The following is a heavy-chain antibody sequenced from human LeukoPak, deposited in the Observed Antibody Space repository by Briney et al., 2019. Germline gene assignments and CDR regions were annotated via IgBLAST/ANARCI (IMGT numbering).Heavy chain of an antibody. Sequence: GRSLRLSCAASGFSFSSYSINWVRQAPGKGLEWVAVIWYDGSNKYYADSVKGRFTISRDNSKNTLYLQMNSLRAEDTAVYYCARDRGYSYGYFDDGMDVWGQGTTVTVSS. CDR1: GFSFSSYS. CDR3: ARDRGYSYGYFDDGMDV. D-gene: IGHD5-18*01. J-gene: IGHJ6*02. CDR2: IWYDGSNK. V-gene: IGHV3-33*08.